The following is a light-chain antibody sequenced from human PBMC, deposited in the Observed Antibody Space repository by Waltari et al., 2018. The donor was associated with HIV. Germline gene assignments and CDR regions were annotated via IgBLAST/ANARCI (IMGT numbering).Light chain of an antibody. CDR2: AAS. V-gene: IGKV1-39*01. J-gene: IGKJ5*01. CDR3: QHSYSTPT. CDR1: QSISSY. Sequence: DIQMTQSPSSLSASVGDRVTITCRASQSISSYLNWYQQKPGKAPKLLIYAASSLQSGVPSRFRGSGSGTDFTLTISSLQPEDFATYYCQHSYSTPTFGQGTRLEIK.